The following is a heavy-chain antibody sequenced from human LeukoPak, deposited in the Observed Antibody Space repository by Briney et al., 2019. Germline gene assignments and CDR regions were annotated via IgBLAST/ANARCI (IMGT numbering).Heavy chain of an antibody. CDR1: GFTFSSYS. V-gene: IGHV3-21*01. CDR3: ARDEKGYYYYYYYMDV. Sequence: GGSLRLSCAASGFTFSSYSMSWVRQAPGKGLEWVSSISSSSSYIYYADSVKGRFTISRDNAKNSLYLQMNSLRAEDTAVYYCARDEKGYYYYYYYMDVWGKGTTVTVSS. D-gene: IGHD5-12*01. CDR2: ISSSSSYI. J-gene: IGHJ6*03.